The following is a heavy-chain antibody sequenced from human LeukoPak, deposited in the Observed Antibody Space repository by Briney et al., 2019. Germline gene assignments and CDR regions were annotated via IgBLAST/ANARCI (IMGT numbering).Heavy chain of an antibody. CDR2: ISGSGTI. CDR3: ARTPIYYFDNSGYYN. D-gene: IGHD3-22*01. V-gene: IGHV4-4*07. Sequence: SETLSLTCTVSGGSIHSYWSWIRQPAGKGLEWIGRISGSGTITYNPALQSRLTISIDTSKNQFSLRLSSVTAADTAVYYCARTPIYYFDNSGYYNWGQGTLVTVSS. J-gene: IGHJ4*02. CDR1: GGSIHSY.